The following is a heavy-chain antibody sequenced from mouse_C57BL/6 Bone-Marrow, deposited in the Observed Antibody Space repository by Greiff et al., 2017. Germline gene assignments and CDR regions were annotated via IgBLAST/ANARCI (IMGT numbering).Heavy chain of an antibody. J-gene: IGHJ3*01. D-gene: IGHD2-4*01. CDR3: ARDYYDYLAWFAY. CDR2: ISSGGSYT. V-gene: IGHV5-6*01. Sequence: EVQVVESGGDLVKPGGSLKLSCAASGFTFSSYGMSWVRQTPDKRLEWVATISSGGSYTYYPDSVKGRFTISRDNAKNTLYLQMSSLKSEDTAMYYCARDYYDYLAWFAYWGQGTLVTVSA. CDR1: GFTFSSYG.